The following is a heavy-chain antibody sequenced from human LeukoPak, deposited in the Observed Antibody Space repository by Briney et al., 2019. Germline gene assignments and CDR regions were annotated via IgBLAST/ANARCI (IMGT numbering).Heavy chain of an antibody. J-gene: IGHJ6*02. CDR2: ISGSGGST. CDR3: AKDKVPYCTNSNCRAPLDV. D-gene: IGHD2-8*01. CDR1: GFTFSSYA. Sequence: PGGSLRLSCAASGFTFSSYAMSWVRQAPGKGLEWVSGISGSGGSTDYADSVKGRFTISRDNSKNTLYLQMNSLRAEDTAVYYCAKDKVPYCTNSNCRAPLDVWGQGTTVTVSS. V-gene: IGHV3-23*01.